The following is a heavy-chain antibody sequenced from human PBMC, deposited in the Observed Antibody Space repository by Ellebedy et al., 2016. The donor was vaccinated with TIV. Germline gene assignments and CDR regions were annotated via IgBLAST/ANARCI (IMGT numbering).Heavy chain of an antibody. V-gene: IGHV4-59*01. CDR2: IYYSGNT. Sequence: MPSETLSLTCAVSGGSISNYNWNWTRQPPGKGLEWIGYIYYSGNTNYNPSLNSRVTISVDTSKNQFSLKLSSVTAADTAVYYCARLSPGDVLWFGEPGRPFDYWGQGTLVTVSS. CDR3: ARLSPGDVLWFGEPGRPFDY. J-gene: IGHJ4*02. CDR1: GGSISNYN. D-gene: IGHD3-10*01.